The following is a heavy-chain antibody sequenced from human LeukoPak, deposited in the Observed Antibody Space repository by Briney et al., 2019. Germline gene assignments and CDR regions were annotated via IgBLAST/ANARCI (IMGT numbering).Heavy chain of an antibody. D-gene: IGHD3-10*01. J-gene: IGHJ3*02. CDR2: ISAYNGNT. V-gene: IGHV1-18*01. CDR1: GYIFTSYG. Sequence: ASVKVSCKASGYIFTSYGISWVRQAPGQGLEWMGWISAYNGNTNYAQKLQGRVTMTTDTSTSTAYMELRSLRSDDTAVYYCARSLLPHDAFDIWGQGTMVTVSS. CDR3: ARSLLPHDAFDI.